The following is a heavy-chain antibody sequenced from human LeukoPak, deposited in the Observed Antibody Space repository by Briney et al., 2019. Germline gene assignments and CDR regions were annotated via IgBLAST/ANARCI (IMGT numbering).Heavy chain of an antibody. CDR3: ARSYYYDSSGYLDY. Sequence: GGSPRLSCAASGFTFSGYAMSWVRQAPGKGLEWVAVISYDGSNKYYADSVKGRFTISRDNSKNTLYLQMNSLRAEDTAVYYCARSYYYDSSGYLDYWGQGTLVTVSS. J-gene: IGHJ4*02. CDR2: ISYDGSNK. D-gene: IGHD3-22*01. CDR1: GFTFSGYA. V-gene: IGHV3-30-3*01.